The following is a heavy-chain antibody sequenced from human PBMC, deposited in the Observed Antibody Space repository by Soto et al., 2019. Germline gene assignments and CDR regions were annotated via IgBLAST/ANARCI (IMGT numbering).Heavy chain of an antibody. CDR2: ISAYNGNT. CDR1: GYTFTSYG. D-gene: IGHD2-21*02. V-gene: IGHV1-18*01. CDR3: ARSIVVVTALDY. Sequence: ASVKVSCKASGYTFTSYGISWVRQAPGQGLEWMGWISAYNGNTNYAQKFQGRVTITRDTSASTAYMELSSLRSEGTAVYYCARSIVVVTALDYWGQGTLVTVSS. J-gene: IGHJ4*02.